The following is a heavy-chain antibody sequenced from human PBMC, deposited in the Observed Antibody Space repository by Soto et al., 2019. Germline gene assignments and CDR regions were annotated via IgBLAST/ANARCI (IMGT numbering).Heavy chain of an antibody. J-gene: IGHJ4*01. CDR2: IYNGGGT. CDR3: ASTRRSSYDY. Sequence: EVQLVETGGGLIQPGGSLRLSCAASGFTVSGNYMSWVRQAPGKGLEWVSVIYNGGGTYYADSVKGRFTICRDNSKNTLYLQMNSLRAEDTDVYYCASTRRSSYDYWGQGTLVTVSS. D-gene: IGHD1-26*01. V-gene: IGHV3-53*02. CDR1: GFTVSGNY.